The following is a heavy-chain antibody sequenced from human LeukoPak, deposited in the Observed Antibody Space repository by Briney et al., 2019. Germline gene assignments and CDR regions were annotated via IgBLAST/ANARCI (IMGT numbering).Heavy chain of an antibody. CDR1: GVSISSYY. Sequence: SETLSLTCTVSGVSISSYYWSWIRQPAGKGLEWIGRIYTSGSTNYNPSLKSRVTMSVDTSKNQFSLKLSSVTAADTAVYYCARDLGYDFWSGYSAFDIWGQGTMVTVSS. CDR2: IYTSGST. D-gene: IGHD3-3*01. CDR3: ARDLGYDFWSGYSAFDI. J-gene: IGHJ3*02. V-gene: IGHV4-4*07.